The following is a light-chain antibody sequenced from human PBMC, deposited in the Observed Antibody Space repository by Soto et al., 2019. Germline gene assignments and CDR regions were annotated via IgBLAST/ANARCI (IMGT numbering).Light chain of an antibody. CDR2: EVN. J-gene: IGLJ2*01. CDR3: SSYTSSSTLV. Sequence: QSALTQPASVSGSPGQSITISCTATSSDIGGYNYVSWYQQHPGKAPKLMIYEVNNRPSGVSNRFSGSKSGNTASLTISGLQAEDEDDYYCSSYTSSSTLVFGGGTKVTVL. V-gene: IGLV2-14*01. CDR1: SSDIGGYNY.